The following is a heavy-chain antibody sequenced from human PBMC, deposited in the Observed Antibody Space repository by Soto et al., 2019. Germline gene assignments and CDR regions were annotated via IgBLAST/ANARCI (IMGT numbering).Heavy chain of an antibody. Sequence: QVQLQESGPGLVKPSETLSLTCTVSGGSISSYYWSWIRQPPGKGLEWIGYIYYSGSTNYNPSLKSRATISGDTSKNQFSLKLSSVTAADTAVYYCARAVIVVADYAFDIWGQGTMVTVSS. J-gene: IGHJ3*02. D-gene: IGHD3-22*01. V-gene: IGHV4-59*01. CDR2: IYYSGST. CDR1: GGSISSYY. CDR3: ARAVIVVADYAFDI.